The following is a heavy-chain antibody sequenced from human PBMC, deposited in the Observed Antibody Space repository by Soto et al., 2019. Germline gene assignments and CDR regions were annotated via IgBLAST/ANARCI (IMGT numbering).Heavy chain of an antibody. J-gene: IGHJ4*02. CDR1: GFSFSTYG. CDR3: AREAPWAVAGSSYFDY. Sequence: QEQLVQSGGGVVQPGRSLRLSCAASGFSFSTYGIHWVRQAPGKGLEWLAVTSFDGTKKYSSDSVKGRLTVSRDTSNNTVYLRISSLRVEDTAAYYCAREAPWAVAGSSYFDYWGQGTLVTVSS. D-gene: IGHD6-19*01. CDR2: TSFDGTKK. V-gene: IGHV3-33*01.